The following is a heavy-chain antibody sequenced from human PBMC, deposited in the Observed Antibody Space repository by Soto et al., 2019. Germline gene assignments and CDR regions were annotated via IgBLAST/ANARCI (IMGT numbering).Heavy chain of an antibody. CDR3: AHTLYCISTSCYVQHVGGWFDP. CDR1: GFSLSTSGVG. D-gene: IGHD2-2*01. Sequence: QITLKESGPTLVKPTQTLTLTCTFSGFSLSTSGVGVGWIRQPPGKALEWLALIYWDDDKRYSPSLKSRLTITKDTSKNQVVLTMTNMDPVDTATYYCAHTLYCISTSCYVQHVGGWFDPWGQGTLFTVSS. V-gene: IGHV2-5*02. J-gene: IGHJ5*02. CDR2: IYWDDDK.